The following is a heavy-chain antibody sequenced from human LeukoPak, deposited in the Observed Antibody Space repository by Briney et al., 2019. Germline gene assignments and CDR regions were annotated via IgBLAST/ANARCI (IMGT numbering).Heavy chain of an antibody. CDR2: ISISNS. J-gene: IGHJ6*03. D-gene: IGHD3-16*01. CDR3: ARGQDYRNFYYYYMDV. V-gene: IGHV3-21*01. CDR1: GFTFSSYS. Sequence: GGSLRLSCAASGFTFSSYSMNWVRQAPGKGLEWVSSISISNSYYADSVKGRFTISRDNTKNSLYLQMNSLRAEDTAVYYCARGQDYRNFYYYYMDVWGKGTTVTVSS.